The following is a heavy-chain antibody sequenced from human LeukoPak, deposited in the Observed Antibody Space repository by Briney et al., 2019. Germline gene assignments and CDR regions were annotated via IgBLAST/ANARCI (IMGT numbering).Heavy chain of an antibody. CDR3: ARGLNCSSTSCYRLEYYFDY. V-gene: IGHV3-21*01. D-gene: IGHD2-2*01. J-gene: IGHJ4*02. Sequence: GGSLRLSCAASGFSFSSYSMDWVRQAPGKGLEWVSSISSSSSYIYYADSVKGRFTISRDNAKNSLYLQMNSLRAEDTAVYYCARGLNCSSTSCYRLEYYFDYWGQGTLVTVSS. CDR2: ISSSSSYI. CDR1: GFSFSSYS.